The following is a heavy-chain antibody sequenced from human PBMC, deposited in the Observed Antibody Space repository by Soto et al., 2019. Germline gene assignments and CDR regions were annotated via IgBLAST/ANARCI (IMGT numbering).Heavy chain of an antibody. V-gene: IGHV1-18*01. CDR3: ARDLRQRAMVMGSWFDP. CDR1: GYTFTSYC. D-gene: IGHD5-18*01. J-gene: IGHJ5*02. Sequence: SVKVSCKASGYTFTSYCTSWVRQAPGQGLEWMGWISAYNGNTNYAQKLQGRVTMTTDTSTSTAYMELRSLRSDDKAVYYCARDLRQRAMVMGSWFDPWGQGTLVTV. CDR2: ISAYNGNT.